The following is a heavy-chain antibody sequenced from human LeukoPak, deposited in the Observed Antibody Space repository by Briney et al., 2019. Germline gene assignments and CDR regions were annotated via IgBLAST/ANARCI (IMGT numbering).Heavy chain of an antibody. CDR3: AREGYCSSTSCPTFDY. CDR2: ISSSSSYI. D-gene: IGHD2-2*01. Sequence: PGGSLRLSCAASGFTFSSYSMNWVRQAPGKGLERVSSISSSSSYIYYADSVKGRFTISRDNAKNSLYLQMNSLRAEDTAVYYCAREGYCSSTSCPTFDYWGQGTLVTVSS. V-gene: IGHV3-21*01. CDR1: GFTFSSYS. J-gene: IGHJ4*02.